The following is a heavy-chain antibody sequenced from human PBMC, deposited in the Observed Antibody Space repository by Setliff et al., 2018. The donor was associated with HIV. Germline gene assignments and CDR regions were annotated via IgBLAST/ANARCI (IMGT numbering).Heavy chain of an antibody. D-gene: IGHD3-3*01. V-gene: IGHV3-30*09. J-gene: IGHJ3*02. CDR3: ARPYYDFWSGWDDAFDI. CDR2: ISYDGSNK. Sequence: GGSLRLSCAASGFTFSSYAMHWVRQAPGKGLEWVAVISYDGSNKYYADSVKGRFAISRDDAKNTLYLQMNSLRAEDTAVCSCARPYYDFWSGWDDAFDIWGQGTMVTVSS. CDR1: GFTFSSYA.